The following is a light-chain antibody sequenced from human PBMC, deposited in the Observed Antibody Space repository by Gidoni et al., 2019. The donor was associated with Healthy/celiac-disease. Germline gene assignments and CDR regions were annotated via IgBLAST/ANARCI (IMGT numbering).Light chain of an antibody. CDR3: QQLNSYSYT. CDR1: QGISSY. Sequence: DIRLTQSPSFLSASVGDRVPITCRASQGISSYLAWYQQKPGKAPKLLIYAASTLQSGVPSRFSGSGSGTEFTLTISSLQPEDFATYYCQQLNSYSYTFGQGTKLEIK. CDR2: AAS. V-gene: IGKV1-9*01. J-gene: IGKJ2*01.